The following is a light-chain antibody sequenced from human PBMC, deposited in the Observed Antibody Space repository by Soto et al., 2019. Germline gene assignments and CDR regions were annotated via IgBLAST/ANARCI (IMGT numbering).Light chain of an antibody. CDR3: QQYDNLVT. CDR1: QDISNY. Sequence: DIQMTQSPSSLSASVGDRVTITCRASQDISNYLNWYQQKPGKAPKLLIYDASNLETGVPSRFSGSGSGTDFTFTISSLQPEDIGTYYCQQYDNLVTFGGGTKVEI. CDR2: DAS. V-gene: IGKV1-33*01. J-gene: IGKJ4*01.